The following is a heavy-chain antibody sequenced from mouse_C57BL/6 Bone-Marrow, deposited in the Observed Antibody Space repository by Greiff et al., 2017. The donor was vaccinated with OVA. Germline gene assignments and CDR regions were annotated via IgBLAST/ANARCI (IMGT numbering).Heavy chain of an antibody. CDR3: ARRRDGSGYDMDD. CDR2: INPNNGGT. Sequence: VQLQQSGPELVKPGASVKISCKASGYTFTDYYMNWVKQSHGKSLEWIGDINPNNGGTSYNQKFKGKATLTVDKSSSTAYMELRSLTSEDSAVYYCARRRDGSGYDMDDWGQGTSVTVSS. D-gene: IGHD1-1*01. J-gene: IGHJ4*01. V-gene: IGHV1-26*01. CDR1: GYTFTDYY.